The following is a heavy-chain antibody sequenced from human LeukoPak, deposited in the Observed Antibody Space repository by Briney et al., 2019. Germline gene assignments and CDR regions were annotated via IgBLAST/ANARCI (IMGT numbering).Heavy chain of an antibody. D-gene: IGHD5-24*01. V-gene: IGHV5-51*04. Sequence: GESLKISCKAYGYSFFSNYWIAWVRQMPGKGLEWMGILYPGDSDSRYSPSFQGQVTISADRPISTAYLHWSSLKVSDTAMYYCARASRDGYNQNFDYWGQGTLVTVSS. CDR2: LYPGDSDS. CDR3: ARASRDGYNQNFDY. CDR1: GYSFFSNYW. J-gene: IGHJ4*02.